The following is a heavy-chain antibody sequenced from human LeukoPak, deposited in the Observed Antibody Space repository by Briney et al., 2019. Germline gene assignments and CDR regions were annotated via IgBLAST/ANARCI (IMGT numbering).Heavy chain of an antibody. D-gene: IGHD5-18*01. CDR1: RFTFSSYA. CDR2: ISGSGGST. Sequence: GGSLRLSCAASRFTFSSYAMSWVRQAPGKGLEWVSAISGSGGSTYYADSVKGRFTISRDNSKNTLFLQMNSLRAEDTAVYYCAKLSGYSYGYFAYWGQGTLVTVSS. J-gene: IGHJ4*02. CDR3: AKLSGYSYGYFAY. V-gene: IGHV3-23*01.